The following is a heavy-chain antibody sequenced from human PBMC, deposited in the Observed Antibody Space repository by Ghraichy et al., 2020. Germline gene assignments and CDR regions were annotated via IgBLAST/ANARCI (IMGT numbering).Heavy chain of an antibody. J-gene: IGHJ4*02. D-gene: IGHD3-9*01. CDR2: IYYSGST. V-gene: IGHV4-31*03. CDR3: AASSVDWLLSN. Sequence: SETLSLTCTVSGGSISSGGYYWSWIRQHPGKGLEWIGYIYYSGSTYYNPSLKSRVTISVDTSKNQFSLKLSSVTAADTAVYYCAASSVDWLLSNWGQGTLVTVSS. CDR1: GGSISSGGYY.